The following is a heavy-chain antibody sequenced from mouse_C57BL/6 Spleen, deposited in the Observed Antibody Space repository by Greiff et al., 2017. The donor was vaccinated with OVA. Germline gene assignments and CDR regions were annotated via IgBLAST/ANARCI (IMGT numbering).Heavy chain of an antibody. CDR2: IDPEDGET. D-gene: IGHD1-1*01. CDR1: GFNIKDYY. CDR3: APFTTVVADWYFDV. J-gene: IGHJ1*03. Sequence: EVKVVESGAELVKPGASVKLSCTASGFNIKDYYMHWVKQRTEQGLEWIGRIDPEDGETKYAPKFQGKATITADTSSNTAYLQLSSLTSEDTAVYYCAPFTTVVADWYFDVWGTGTTVTVSS. V-gene: IGHV14-2*01.